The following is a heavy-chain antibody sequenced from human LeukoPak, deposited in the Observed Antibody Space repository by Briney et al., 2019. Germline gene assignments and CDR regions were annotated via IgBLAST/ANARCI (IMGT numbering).Heavy chain of an antibody. CDR3: AKVENRGETIVSEGP. D-gene: IGHD2-21*01. CDR2: ISGDGVSP. V-gene: IGHV3-23*01. CDR1: GFTFNNYA. Sequence: GGSLRLSCAASGFTFNNYALTWVRQTPGKGLECVSAISGDGVSPYYADSVRGRFTISRDNAKNTLYLQLNSPRAEDTAVYYCAKVENRGETIVSEGPWGQGTMVTVSS. J-gene: IGHJ3*01.